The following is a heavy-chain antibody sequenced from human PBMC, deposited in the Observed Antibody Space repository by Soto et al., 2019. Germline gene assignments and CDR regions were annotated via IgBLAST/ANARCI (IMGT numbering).Heavy chain of an antibody. Sequence: QVQLVQSGAEVKKTGASVKVSCKASGYTFTSYGITWVRQAPGQGLEWMGWISAYNGNTNCAQMFQGRVTMTTDTSTSTAYMEVRSLRLDDRAVYYCGRNRYDSSGYYAYYYGMDVWGQGTTVTVSS. CDR2: ISAYNGNT. CDR3: GRNRYDSSGYYAYYYGMDV. CDR1: GYTFTSYG. J-gene: IGHJ6*02. V-gene: IGHV1-18*04. D-gene: IGHD3-22*01.